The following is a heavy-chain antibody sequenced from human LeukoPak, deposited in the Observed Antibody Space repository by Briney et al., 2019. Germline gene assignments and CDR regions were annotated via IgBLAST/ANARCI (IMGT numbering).Heavy chain of an antibody. CDR1: GGTLSSYA. J-gene: IGHJ5*02. CDR2: IIPIFGTA. CDR3: ASSLGGASTMIVGQFDP. Sequence: SVKVSCEASGGTLSSYAISWVRQAPGQGLEWMGGIIPIFGTANYAQKFQGRVTITTDESTSTAYMELSSLRSEDTAVYYCASSLGGASTMIVGQFDPWGQGTLVTVSS. D-gene: IGHD3-22*01. V-gene: IGHV1-69*05.